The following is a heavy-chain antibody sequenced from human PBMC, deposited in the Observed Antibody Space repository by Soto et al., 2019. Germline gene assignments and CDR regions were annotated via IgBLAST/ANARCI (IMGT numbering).Heavy chain of an antibody. V-gene: IGHV1-69*01. CDR2: IIPIFGTA. Sequence: QVQLVQSGAEVKKPGSSVKVSCKASGGTFSSYAISWVRQAPGQGLEWMGGIIPIFGTANYAQKFQGRVTITADESTSTAYMELSSLRSEDTAVYYCARARGKGYDILTGNYYSYGMDVWGQRTTVTVSS. CDR3: ARARGKGYDILTGNYYSYGMDV. J-gene: IGHJ6*02. D-gene: IGHD3-9*01. CDR1: GGTFSSYA.